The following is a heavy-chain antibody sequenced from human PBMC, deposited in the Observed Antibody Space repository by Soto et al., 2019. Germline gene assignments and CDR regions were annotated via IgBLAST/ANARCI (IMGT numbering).Heavy chain of an antibody. J-gene: IGHJ4*02. CDR3: AMARVEYSSDGVCELSYHFDY. V-gene: IGHV3-21*01. D-gene: IGHD2-8*01. CDR2: ISSSSICI. Sequence: GGSLRLSCAASGFTFSSYSMNWVRQAPGKGLEWVSYISSSSICIYYADSVKGRFTISRDNAKNSLYLQMNSLRAEDTAVYYCAMARVEYSSDGVCELSYHFDYWGQGTLVTVSS. CDR1: GFTFSSYS.